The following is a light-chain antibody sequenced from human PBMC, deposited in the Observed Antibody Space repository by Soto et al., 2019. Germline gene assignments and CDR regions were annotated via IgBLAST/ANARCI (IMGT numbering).Light chain of an antibody. Sequence: IQLTQSPSTLPASVGDRVTLTCRASQSIRNWLAWYQQKPGTAPKLLIYHASILETAVPSRFSGNGSGTEFTLTISSLQPGDFATSYCQQYNSYSFGQGSRVEIK. J-gene: IGKJ1*01. V-gene: IGKV1-5*01. CDR1: QSIRNW. CDR3: QQYNSYS. CDR2: HAS.